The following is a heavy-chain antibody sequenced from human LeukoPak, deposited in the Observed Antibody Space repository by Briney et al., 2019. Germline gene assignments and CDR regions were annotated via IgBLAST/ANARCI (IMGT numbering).Heavy chain of an antibody. V-gene: IGHV3-23*01. D-gene: IGHD6-19*01. Sequence: PGGSLRLSCAASGFTFSSYAMSWVRQAPGKGLEWVSAISGSGGSTYYADSVKGRFTISRDNSKNTLYLQMNSLRAEDTAVYYCAKAPAVAGRPPHFNYFDYWGQGTLVTVSS. CDR1: GFTFSSYA. J-gene: IGHJ4*02. CDR2: ISGSGGST. CDR3: AKAPAVAGRPPHFNYFDY.